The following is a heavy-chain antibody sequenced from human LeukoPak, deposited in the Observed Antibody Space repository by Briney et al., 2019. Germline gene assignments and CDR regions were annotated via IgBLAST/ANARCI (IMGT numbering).Heavy chain of an antibody. J-gene: IGHJ4*02. V-gene: IGHV4-34*01. CDR1: GGSFSSYY. CDR2: INHGGRT. Sequence: KPSETLSLTCAVSGGSFSSYYWSWIRQPPGKGLEWIGEINHGGRTNYNPSLKSRVTISVDTSKNQFSLKLSSVTAADTAVYYCARSGGSGFQLDSWGQGTLVTVSS. CDR3: ARSGGSGFQLDS. D-gene: IGHD1-26*01.